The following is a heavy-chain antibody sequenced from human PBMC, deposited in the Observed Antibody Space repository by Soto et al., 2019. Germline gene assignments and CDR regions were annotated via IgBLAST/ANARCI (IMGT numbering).Heavy chain of an antibody. Sequence: EVQLVESGGNSVQPGGSLRLSCAASGFTFSTYDMNWVRQAPGKGLEWVSYISSSSSTIYYADSVRGRFTISRDNAKNSLYLQMNSLRAEDTAIYYCARSTVGAGNAGSLDYWGQGILVTVSS. CDR3: ARSTVGAGNAGSLDY. J-gene: IGHJ4*02. V-gene: IGHV3-48*01. CDR2: ISSSSSTI. CDR1: GFTFSTYD. D-gene: IGHD4-17*01.